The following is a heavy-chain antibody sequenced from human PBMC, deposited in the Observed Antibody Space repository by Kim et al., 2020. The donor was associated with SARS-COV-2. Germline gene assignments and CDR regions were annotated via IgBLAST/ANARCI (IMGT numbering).Heavy chain of an antibody. D-gene: IGHD3-10*01. CDR2: ISYDGSNK. V-gene: IGHV3-30*18. J-gene: IGHJ6*02. CDR3: AKESGSGSYYAWTYYYYGMDV. Sequence: GGSLRLSCAASGFTFSSHGMHWVRQAPGKGLEWVAVISYDGSNKYFADSVKGRFTISRDNSKNTLYPQMNSLRAEDTAVYYCAKESGSGSYYAWTYYYYGMDVWGQGTTVTVSS. CDR1: GFTFSSHG.